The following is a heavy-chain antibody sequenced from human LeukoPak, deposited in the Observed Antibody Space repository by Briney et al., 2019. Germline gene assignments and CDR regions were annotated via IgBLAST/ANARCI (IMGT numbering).Heavy chain of an antibody. J-gene: IGHJ4*02. CDR1: GFTFSSYG. Sequence: GGSLRLSCAASGFTFSSYGMHWVRQAPGKGXXXXXXISYDGSNKYYADSVKGRFTISRDNSKNTLYLQMNSLRAEDTAVYYCAKDRKWFGELFEYWGQGTLVTVSS. V-gene: IGHV3-30*18. CDR3: AKDRKWFGELFEY. D-gene: IGHD3-10*01. CDR2: ISYDGSNK.